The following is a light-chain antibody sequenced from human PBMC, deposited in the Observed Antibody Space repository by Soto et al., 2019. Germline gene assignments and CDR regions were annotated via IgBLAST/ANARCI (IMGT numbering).Light chain of an antibody. CDR1: QSISSH. CDR2: GAS. V-gene: IGKV1-39*01. J-gene: IGKJ2*01. Sequence: DLQMTQSPSSLSASVGDRVTITCRASQSISSHLNWYQQRPGKAPKLLIFGASSLQTGVPSRFSGRGSGTDFTLSISRLHPEDFATYYCQQSFGTSRTFGQGTRLEV. CDR3: QQSFGTSRT.